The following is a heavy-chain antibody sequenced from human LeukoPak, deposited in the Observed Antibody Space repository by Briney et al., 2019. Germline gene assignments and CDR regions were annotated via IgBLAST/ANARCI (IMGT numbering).Heavy chain of an antibody. J-gene: IGHJ4*02. V-gene: IGHV4-34*01. CDR1: SGSLSGYY. D-gene: IGHD1-1*01. CDR3: ARAHYGTASPAGGL. Sequence: PSETLSLTCAVYSGSLSGYYWSWICQPPGRGLEWIGEINRSGSANYNPSLKSRVTVSVDTSKNQFSLKLSSVTAADTAVYYCARAHYGTASPAGGLWGQGTLVTVSS. CDR2: INRSGSA.